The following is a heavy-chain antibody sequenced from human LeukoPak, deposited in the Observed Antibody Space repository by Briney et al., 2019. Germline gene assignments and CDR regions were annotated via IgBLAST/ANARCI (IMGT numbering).Heavy chain of an antibody. D-gene: IGHD5-12*01. CDR3: ARGRGGYDLMDY. Sequence: GGSLRLSCAASGFALSNYWMSWVRQAPGKGLEWVANINQDGREKYFVDSVKGRFTISRDNAKKSLYLQMNSLRAEDTAFYHCARGRGGYDLMDYWGQGTLVTVSS. CDR2: INQDGREK. J-gene: IGHJ4*02. V-gene: IGHV3-7*03. CDR1: GFALSNYW.